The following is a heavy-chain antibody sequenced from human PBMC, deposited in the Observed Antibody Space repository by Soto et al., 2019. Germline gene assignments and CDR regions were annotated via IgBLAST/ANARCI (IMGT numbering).Heavy chain of an antibody. CDR2: IKNKLDGGTP. V-gene: IGHV3-15*01. CDR3: TAMNDRDAFDI. CDR1: GFTFSNAW. Sequence: GGSLRLSCAASGFTFSNAWMTWVRQAPGKGLEWVGRIKNKLDGGTPDYAAAAKGRFTISRDDSKNTLYLQVNSLKIEDTAVYYCTAMNDRDAFDIWGQGTMVTVSS. D-gene: IGHD1-1*01. J-gene: IGHJ3*02.